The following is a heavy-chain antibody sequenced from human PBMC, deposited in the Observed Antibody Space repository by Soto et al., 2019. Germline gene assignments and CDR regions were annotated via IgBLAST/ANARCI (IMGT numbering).Heavy chain of an antibody. J-gene: IGHJ4*02. D-gene: IGHD5-18*01. CDR3: AKGLSVIQEWIIDGH. CDR1: GFTLSSYG. Sequence: QVQLVESGGGVVQPGKSLRLSCAVSGFTLSSYGIHWVRQAPGKGLEWVAFMSYDGNKKSYADSVNGRFTISRDNSKNTLYLQMDSLRAEDTAMYYCAKGLSVIQEWIIDGHWGQGTQVTVSS. V-gene: IGHV3-30*18. CDR2: MSYDGNKK.